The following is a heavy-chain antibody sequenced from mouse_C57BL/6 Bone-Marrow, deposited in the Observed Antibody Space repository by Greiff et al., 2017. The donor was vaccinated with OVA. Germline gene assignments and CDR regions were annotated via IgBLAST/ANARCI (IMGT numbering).Heavy chain of an antibody. CDR2: ISYDGSN. CDR1: GYSITSGYY. CDR3: AREGLFAY. Sequence: DVKLQESGPGLVKPSQSLSLTCSVTGYSITSGYYWNWIRQFPGNKLEWMGYISYDGSNNYNPSLKNRISITRDTSKNQFFLKLNSVTTEDTATYYCAREGLFAYWGQGTLVTVSA. V-gene: IGHV3-6*01. D-gene: IGHD3-1*01. J-gene: IGHJ3*01.